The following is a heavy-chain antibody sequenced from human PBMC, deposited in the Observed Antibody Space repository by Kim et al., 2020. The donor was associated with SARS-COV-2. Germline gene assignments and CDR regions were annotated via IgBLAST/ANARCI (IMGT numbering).Heavy chain of an antibody. CDR2: VYYTGAT. Sequence: SETLSLTCTVSGGSISTYYWSWIRQPPGKGLEWIAYVYYTGATDYNPSLRSRVTSSLDSSKNQFSLKLSSVTAADTAVYYCARENDGGAYYSPPYHFDFWGQGSLVTVSS. D-gene: IGHD3-22*01. J-gene: IGHJ4*02. CDR3: ARENDGGAYYSPPYHFDF. CDR1: GGSISTYY. V-gene: IGHV4-59*13.